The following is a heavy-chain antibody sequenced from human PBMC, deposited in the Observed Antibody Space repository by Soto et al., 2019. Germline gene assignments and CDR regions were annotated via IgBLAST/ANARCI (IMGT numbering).Heavy chain of an antibody. D-gene: IGHD1-1*01. CDR1: GFNLGSYW. J-gene: IGHJ4*02. Sequence: GGSLRLSCAASGFNLGSYWMHWVRQAPGKGLVWVSRINDYGTTINYAESVEGRFTISRDDAKSEVCLQMNNLRAEDTAVHYCARGGLEPFDYWGQGALVTVSS. CDR3: ARGGLEPFDY. CDR2: INDYGTTI. V-gene: IGHV3-74*01.